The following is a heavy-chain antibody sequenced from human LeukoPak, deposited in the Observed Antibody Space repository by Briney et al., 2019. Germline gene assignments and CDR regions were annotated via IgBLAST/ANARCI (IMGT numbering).Heavy chain of an antibody. J-gene: IGHJ4*02. D-gene: IGHD5-12*01. CDR3: AKQGYTTSWLYFDY. CDR2: IGGTDGRT. V-gene: IGHV3-23*01. CDR1: GFTFSSYA. Sequence: KPGGSLRLSCAAAGFTFSSYARSWVRQAPGKGLEWVSVIGGTDGRTYYADSVKGRFTISRDNSKNTLYLHMNSLGAEDTAVYYCAKQGYTTSWLYFDYWGQGTLVTVSS.